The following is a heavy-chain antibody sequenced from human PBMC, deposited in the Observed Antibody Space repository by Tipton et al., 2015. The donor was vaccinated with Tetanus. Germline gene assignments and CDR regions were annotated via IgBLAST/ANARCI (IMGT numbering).Heavy chain of an antibody. J-gene: IGHJ4*02. CDR3: ARRPGFCTGSSCDYYFDY. CDR2: IFPGDSDI. V-gene: IGHV5-51*01. CDR1: GYTLNNYW. D-gene: IGHD3/OR15-3a*01. Sequence: QLVQSGAEVKKPGESLKISCKGFGYTLNNYWIGWVRQLPGKGLEWMGIIFPGDSDIRYSPSFQGRVTISADKSITTAYLQWSSLKATDTAIYYCARRPGFCTGSSCDYYFDYWGQGTLVTVSS.